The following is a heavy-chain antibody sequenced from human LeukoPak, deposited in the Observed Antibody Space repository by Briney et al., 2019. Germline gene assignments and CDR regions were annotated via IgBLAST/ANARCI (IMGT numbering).Heavy chain of an antibody. CDR2: ISGSGGST. V-gene: IGHV3-23*01. D-gene: IGHD6-19*01. Sequence: GGSLRLSCAASGFTFDDYAMHWVRQAPGKGLEWVSAISGSGGSTYYADSVKGRFTISRDNSKNTLYLQMNSLRAEDTAVYYCAKLPGYSSGWYEVNWFDPWGQGTLVTVSS. CDR3: AKLPGYSSGWYEVNWFDP. CDR1: GFTFDDYA. J-gene: IGHJ5*02.